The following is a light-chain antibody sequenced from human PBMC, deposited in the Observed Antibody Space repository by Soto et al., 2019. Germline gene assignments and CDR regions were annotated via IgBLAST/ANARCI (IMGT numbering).Light chain of an antibody. J-gene: IGKJ5*01. V-gene: IGKV3-20*01. CDR2: GAS. CDR3: QQYGHSPIT. CDR1: QSVSNNY. Sequence: EIVLTQSPDTLSMSPGENATLSCTASQSVSNNYLAWYQQKPGQAPRLLIYGASNRATGIPDRFSGSGSGTDFTLTISRLEPEDFAVYYCQQYGHSPITFGQGTRLE.